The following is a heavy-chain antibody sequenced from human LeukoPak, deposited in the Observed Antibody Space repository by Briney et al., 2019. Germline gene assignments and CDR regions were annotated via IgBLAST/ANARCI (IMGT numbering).Heavy chain of an antibody. J-gene: IGHJ4*02. V-gene: IGHV3-9*01. Sequence: PGGSLRLSCAASGFTFDDYAMHWVRQPPGKGLEWVSGISWNSGSIGYADSVKGRFTISRDNAKNSLYLQMNSLRAEDTALYYCAKGYSSSWYAATDWGQGTLVTVSS. CDR3: AKGYSSSWYAATD. CDR1: GFTFDDYA. D-gene: IGHD6-13*01. CDR2: ISWNSGSI.